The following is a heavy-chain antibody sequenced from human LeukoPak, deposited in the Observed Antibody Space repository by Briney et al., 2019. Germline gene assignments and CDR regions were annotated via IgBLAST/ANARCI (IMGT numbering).Heavy chain of an antibody. V-gene: IGHV4-30-2*01. Sequence: SETLSLTCTVSGGSISSGGHSWSWIRQPPGKGLEWIGYIYHSGSGSTYYNPSLKSRVTISIDKSKNQFSLKLNSVTAADTAVYYCARALSPYDYGDLRFDYWGQGTLVTVSS. CDR1: GGSISSGGHS. CDR3: ARALSPYDYGDLRFDY. J-gene: IGHJ4*02. D-gene: IGHD4-17*01. CDR2: IYHSGSGST.